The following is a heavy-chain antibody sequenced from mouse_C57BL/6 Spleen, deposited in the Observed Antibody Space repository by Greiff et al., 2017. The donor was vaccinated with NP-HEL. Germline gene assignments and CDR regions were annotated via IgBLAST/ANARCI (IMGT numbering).Heavy chain of an antibody. D-gene: IGHD1-1*01. CDR2: INPNNGGT. V-gene: IGHV1-26*01. Sequence: VHVKQSGPELVKPGASVKISCKASGYTFTDYYMNWVKQSHGKSLEWIGDINPNNGGTSYNQKFKGKATLTVDKSSSTAYMELRSLTSEDSAVYYCARPLYYYGSTLFAYWGQGTLVTVSA. CDR3: ARPLYYYGSTLFAY. J-gene: IGHJ3*01. CDR1: GYTFTDYY.